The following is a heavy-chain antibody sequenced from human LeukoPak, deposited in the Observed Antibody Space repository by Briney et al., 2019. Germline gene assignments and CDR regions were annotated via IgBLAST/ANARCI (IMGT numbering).Heavy chain of an antibody. CDR1: GFTFSSYA. CDR2: ISGSGGST. J-gene: IGHJ6*02. Sequence: PGGSLRLSCAASGFTFSSYAMSWVRQAPGKGLEWVSAISGSGGSTYYADSVKGRFTISRDNSKNTLYLQMNSLRAEDTAVYYCAKRLLRITIKEIYYYYHGMDVWGQGTTVTVSS. D-gene: IGHD3-3*01. V-gene: IGHV3-23*01. CDR3: AKRLLRITIKEIYYYYHGMDV.